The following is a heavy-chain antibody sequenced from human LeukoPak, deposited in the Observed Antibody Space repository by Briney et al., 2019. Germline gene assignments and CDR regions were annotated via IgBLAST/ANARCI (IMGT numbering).Heavy chain of an antibody. J-gene: IGHJ6*03. V-gene: IGHV4-38-2*02. CDR3: AREPRYGSGSYYNYMDV. Sequence: PSETLSLTCAVSGYSISSGYYWGWIRQPPGKGLEWIGSIYHSGSTYYNPSLKSRVTISVDTSKNQFSLKLSSVTAADTAVYYCAREPRYGSGSYYNYMDVWGKGTTVTVSS. D-gene: IGHD3-10*01. CDR2: IYHSGST. CDR1: GYSISSGYY.